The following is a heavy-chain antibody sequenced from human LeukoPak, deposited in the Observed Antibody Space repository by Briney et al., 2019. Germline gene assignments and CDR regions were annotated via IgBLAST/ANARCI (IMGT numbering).Heavy chain of an antibody. V-gene: IGHV3-23*01. CDR2: LTGDGNT. CDR3: AKVKWKLIGYFDY. D-gene: IGHD1-20*01. Sequence: GGSLRLSCAASGFTFTSYAMSWVRQAPGKGLEWVSVLTGDGNTYYADSVKGRFTNSRDDSKNTLFLQMNSLRAEDTAVYFCAKVKWKLIGYFDYWGQGTLVTVSS. CDR1: GFTFTSYA. J-gene: IGHJ4*02.